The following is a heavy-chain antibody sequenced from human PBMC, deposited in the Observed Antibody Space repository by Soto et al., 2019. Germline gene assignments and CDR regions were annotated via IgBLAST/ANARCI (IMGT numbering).Heavy chain of an antibody. CDR3: ARLPNYDSSGYYFDY. V-gene: IGHV5-51*01. CDR1: GYSVTSYW. Sequence: PGESLKISCNGSGYSVTSYWIGWVRQMPGKGLEWMGIIYPGDSDTRYSPSFQGQVTISADKSISTAYLQWSSLKASDTAMYYCARLPNYDSSGYYFDYWGQGTLVTVSS. J-gene: IGHJ4*02. D-gene: IGHD3-22*01. CDR2: IYPGDSDT.